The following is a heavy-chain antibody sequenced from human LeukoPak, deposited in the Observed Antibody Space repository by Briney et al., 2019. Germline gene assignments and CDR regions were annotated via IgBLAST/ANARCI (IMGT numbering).Heavy chain of an antibody. Sequence: GASVKVSCKASGYTFTTYSINWVRQATGQGLEWMGGIIPIFGTANYAQKFQGRVTITADESTSTAYMELSSLRSEDTAEYYCARALAAASRNDAFDIWGQGTMVTVSS. CDR1: GYTFTTYS. V-gene: IGHV1-69*13. J-gene: IGHJ3*02. D-gene: IGHD2-2*01. CDR3: ARALAAASRNDAFDI. CDR2: IIPIFGTA.